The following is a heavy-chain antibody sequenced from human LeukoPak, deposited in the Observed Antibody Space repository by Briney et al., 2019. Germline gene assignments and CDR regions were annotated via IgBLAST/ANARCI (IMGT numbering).Heavy chain of an antibody. D-gene: IGHD3-22*01. CDR3: ARFGTMIENAFDI. CDR2: IYYSGST. CDR1: GGSISSSSYY. V-gene: IGHV4-39*07. J-gene: IGHJ3*02. Sequence: SETLSLTCTVSGGSISSSSYYWGWIRQPPGKGLEWIGSIYYSGSTYYNPSLKSRVTISVDTSKNQFSLKLSSVTAADTAVYYCARFGTMIENAFDIWGQGTMVTVSS.